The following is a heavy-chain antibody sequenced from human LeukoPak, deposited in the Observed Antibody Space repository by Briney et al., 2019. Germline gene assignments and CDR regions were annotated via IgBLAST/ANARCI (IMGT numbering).Heavy chain of an antibody. V-gene: IGHV3-23*01. D-gene: IGHD6-13*01. CDR2: ITGGRST. CDR1: GFTFSIYA. J-gene: IGHJ4*02. CDR3: ARGPRYSFY. Sequence: GGSLRLSCAASGFTFSIYAMSWVRQAPGKGLEWVSGITGGRSTYYADSVKGRFTISRDQANNTLYLQMNTLRDEDTAVYYCARGPRYSFYWGQGTLVSVSS.